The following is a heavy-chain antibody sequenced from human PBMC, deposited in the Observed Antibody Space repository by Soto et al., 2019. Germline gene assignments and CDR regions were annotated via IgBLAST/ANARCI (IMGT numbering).Heavy chain of an antibody. V-gene: IGHV3-23*01. J-gene: IGHJ5*02. CDR3: AKGGLSQRLDP. CDR1: VFTVSSSV. Sequence: HPGGSLRLSCAASVFTVSSSVMTWVRQSPGKGLELVSGINDNGEIIFYADSVKGRFTISRDSANNTMYLQMNSLTVDDTAVYYCAKGGLSQRLDPWGRGTMVTVSS. CDR2: INDNGEII.